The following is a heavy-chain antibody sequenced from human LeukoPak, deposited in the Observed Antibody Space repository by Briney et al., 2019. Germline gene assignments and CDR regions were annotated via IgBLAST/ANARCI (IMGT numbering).Heavy chain of an antibody. J-gene: IGHJ4*02. CDR1: GYSFTTYW. V-gene: IGHV5-51*01. Sequence: GESLKISCQGSGYSFTTYWIAWVRQMPGKGLEWMGIIYPGDSDTRYNPSFQGQVTISADRSINTAYLQWRSLEASDTAVYYCARPKYSGYNLNSFDSWGQGTLDSVSS. CDR2: IYPGDSDT. CDR3: ARPKYSGYNLNSFDS. D-gene: IGHD5-12*01.